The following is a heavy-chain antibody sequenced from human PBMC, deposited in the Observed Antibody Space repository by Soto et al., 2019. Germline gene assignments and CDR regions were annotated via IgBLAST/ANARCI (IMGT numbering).Heavy chain of an antibody. J-gene: IGHJ4*02. CDR1: GYTFTNFD. CDR3: VKTEYCPNVVCYNGHFES. V-gene: IGHV1-8*01. Sequence: QVQLVQSGAEVKKPGASVKVSCKASGYTFTNFDINWVRQAAGQGLEWMGWMKPNSGNTGYAQKFQGRVTMTRKTSTNTAYMELTSLTHEDTAVYYGVKTEYCPNVVCYNGHFESWGQVTLVTVSS. D-gene: IGHD2-8*01. CDR2: MKPNSGNT.